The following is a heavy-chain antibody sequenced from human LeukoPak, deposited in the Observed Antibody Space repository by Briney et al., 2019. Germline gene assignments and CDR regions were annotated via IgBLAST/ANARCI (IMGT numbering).Heavy chain of an antibody. J-gene: IGHJ4*02. CDR1: GYSISSGYY. CDR2: IYHSGST. Sequence: SETLSLTCAVSGYSISSGYYWGWIRQPPGKGLEWIGSIYHSGSTYYNPSLKSRVTISVDTSKNQFSLKLSSVAAADTAVYYCARYYDSSGYLFYYFDYWGQGTLVTVSS. D-gene: IGHD3-22*01. V-gene: IGHV4-38-2*01. CDR3: ARYYDSSGYLFYYFDY.